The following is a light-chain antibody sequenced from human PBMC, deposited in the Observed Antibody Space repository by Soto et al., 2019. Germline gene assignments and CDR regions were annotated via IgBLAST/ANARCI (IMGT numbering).Light chain of an antibody. Sequence: EIVLTQSPGTLSLSPGARATLSCRASQSVRNNYVAWYQQKGGQAPRLLIYGASNRATGTPDRFSGSGSGTEFILTISRLEPEDFAVYSCQQYGSFPSAFGQGTKLEIK. J-gene: IGKJ2*01. CDR2: GAS. CDR1: QSVRNNY. V-gene: IGKV3-20*01. CDR3: QQYGSFPSA.